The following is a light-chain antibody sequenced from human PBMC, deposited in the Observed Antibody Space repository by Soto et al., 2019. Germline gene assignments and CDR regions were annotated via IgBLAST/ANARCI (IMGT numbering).Light chain of an antibody. CDR1: SSDVGTEDL. J-gene: IGLJ2*01. Sequence: QSALTQPASVSGSPGQSITISCTGTSSDVGTEDLVSWYQQHPGKAPKLIIYEASKRPSGVSDRFSGSRSGNTASLTISGLLAEDEADYYCCSYAGSISVLFGGGTKLTVL. CDR3: CSYAGSISVL. CDR2: EAS. V-gene: IGLV2-23*01.